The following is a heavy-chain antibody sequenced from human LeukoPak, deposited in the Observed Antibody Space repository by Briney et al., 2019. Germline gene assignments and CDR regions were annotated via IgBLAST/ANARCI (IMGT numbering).Heavy chain of an antibody. J-gene: IGHJ6*03. CDR1: GDSISTSSYY. CDR2: IYYSGST. Sequence: PSETLSLTCSVSGDSISTSSYYWGWIRQPPGKGLEWIGTIYYSGSTYYNPSLTSRVTISVDTCKNQFSLKLSSVTAADTAVYYCARHKDYYYYMDVWGKGTTVTISS. V-gene: IGHV4-39*01. CDR3: ARHKDYYYYMDV.